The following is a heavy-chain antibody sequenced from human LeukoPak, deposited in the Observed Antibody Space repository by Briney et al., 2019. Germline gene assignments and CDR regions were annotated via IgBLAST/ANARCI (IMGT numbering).Heavy chain of an antibody. D-gene: IGHD1-26*01. J-gene: IGHJ3*02. CDR3: ARERRELRGDASDT. Sequence: SETLSLTCSVSGGSISSYYWTWIGQPAGRGLEWIGRIYTSGNTTYNPSLKSRVTMSIDTSKNPFSLKLSSVTAADTAVYYCARERRELRGDASDTWGQGTMVTASS. V-gene: IGHV4-4*07. CDR2: IYTSGNT. CDR1: GGSISSYY.